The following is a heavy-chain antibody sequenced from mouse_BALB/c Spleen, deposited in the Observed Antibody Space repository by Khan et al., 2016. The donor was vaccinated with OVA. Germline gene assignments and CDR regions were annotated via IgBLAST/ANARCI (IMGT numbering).Heavy chain of an antibody. CDR2: IWGGGGT. Sequence: VELVESGPGLVAPSQSLSLTCTVSGFSVSRYNIHWIRQAPGKGLEWLGMIWGGGGTDYNPNLKSRLNISKDNSKSHVFLQMNSLQTDDTAKYYCARAYYRYDGYYAIDYWGQGTSVTVSS. D-gene: IGHD2-14*01. CDR1: GFSVSRYN. J-gene: IGHJ4*01. CDR3: ARAYYRYDGYYAIDY. V-gene: IGHV2-6-4*01.